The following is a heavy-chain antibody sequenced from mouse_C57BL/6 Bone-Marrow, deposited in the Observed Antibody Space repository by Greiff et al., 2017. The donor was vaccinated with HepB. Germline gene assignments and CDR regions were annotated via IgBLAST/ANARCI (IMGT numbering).Heavy chain of an antibody. J-gene: IGHJ2*01. CDR2: ISYDGSN. Sequence: DVKLQESGPGLVKPSQSLSLTCSVTGYSITSGYYWNWIRQFPGNKLEWMGYISYDGSNNYNPSLKNRISITRDTSKNQFFLKLNSVTTEDTATYYCARESYGNYYFDYWGQGTTLTVSS. CDR3: ARESYGNYYFDY. CDR1: GYSITSGYY. D-gene: IGHD2-1*01. V-gene: IGHV3-6*01.